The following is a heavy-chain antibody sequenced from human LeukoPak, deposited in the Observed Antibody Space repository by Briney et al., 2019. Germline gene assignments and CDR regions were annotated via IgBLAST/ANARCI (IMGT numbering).Heavy chain of an antibody. CDR1: GFTFSSYA. Sequence: GRSLRLSCAASGFTFSSYAMHWVRQAPGKGLEWVAVISYDGSNKYYADSVKGRFTISRDNSKNTLYLQMNSLRAEDTAVYYCARDRRYGDLYYYYGMDVWGKGTTVTVSS. CDR2: ISYDGSNK. CDR3: ARDRRYGDLYYYYGMDV. J-gene: IGHJ6*04. D-gene: IGHD4-17*01. V-gene: IGHV3-30-3*01.